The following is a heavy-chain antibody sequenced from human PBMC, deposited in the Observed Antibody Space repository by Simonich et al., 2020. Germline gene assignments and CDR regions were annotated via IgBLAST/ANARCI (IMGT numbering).Heavy chain of an antibody. CDR1: GYTFTGYY. CDR3: ARGALTGDYYYMDV. J-gene: IGHJ6*03. V-gene: IGHV1-2*02. Sequence: QVQLVQSGAEVKKPGASVKVSCKASGYTFTGYYMHWVRQAPGQGLEGRGWINPNSGGKNYAQKFQGRVTMTRDTSISTAYMELSRLGSDDTAVYYWARGALTGDYYYMDVWGKGTTVTVSS. D-gene: IGHD7-27*01. CDR2: INPNSGGK.